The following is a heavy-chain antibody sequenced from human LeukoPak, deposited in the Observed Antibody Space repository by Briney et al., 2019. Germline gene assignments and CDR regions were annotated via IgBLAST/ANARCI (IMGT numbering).Heavy chain of an antibody. V-gene: IGHV4-34*01. CDR3: ARDQADSGDYYPYYYYGMDV. Sequence: SETLSLTCAVYGGSFSGYYWSWIRQPPGKGLEWIGEINHSGSTNYNPSLKSRVTISVDTSKNQFSLKPSSVTAADTAVYYCARDQADSGDYYPYYYYGMDVWGQGTTVTVSS. CDR2: INHSGST. D-gene: IGHD4-17*01. J-gene: IGHJ6*02. CDR1: GGSFSGYY.